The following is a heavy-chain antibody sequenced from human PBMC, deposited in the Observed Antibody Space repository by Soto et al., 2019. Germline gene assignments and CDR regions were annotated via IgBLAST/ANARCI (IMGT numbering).Heavy chain of an antibody. Sequence: PGESLKISCKGSGYSFTSYWIGWVRQMPGKGLEWMGIIYPGDSDARYSPSFQGQVTISADKSISTAYLQWSSLKAPDTAMYYCARGYYDSSGYRNWFDPWGQGTLVTVSS. D-gene: IGHD3-22*01. CDR3: ARGYYDSSGYRNWFDP. CDR2: IYPGDSDA. CDR1: GYSFTSYW. J-gene: IGHJ5*02. V-gene: IGHV5-51*01.